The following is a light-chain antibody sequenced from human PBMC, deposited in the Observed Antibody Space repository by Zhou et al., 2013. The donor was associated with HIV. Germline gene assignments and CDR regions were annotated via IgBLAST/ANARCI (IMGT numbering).Light chain of an antibody. Sequence: DIQMTQSPSSLSASVGDRVTITCRASQGIRNSLAWYQQKQGKAPKLLLYAASRLESGVPSRFSGSGSGTDYTLTISSLQPEDFATYYCQQYYSTPSITFGPRARL. CDR1: QGIRNS. J-gene: IGKJ5*01. CDR2: AAS. V-gene: IGKV1-NL1*01. CDR3: QQYYSTPSIT.